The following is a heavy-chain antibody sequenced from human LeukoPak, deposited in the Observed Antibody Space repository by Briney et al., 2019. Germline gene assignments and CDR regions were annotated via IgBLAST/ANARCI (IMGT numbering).Heavy chain of an antibody. CDR1: GYTFTSYG. Sequence: GASVKVSCKASGYTFTSYGISWVRQAPGQGLEWAGWISAYNGNTNYTQKLQGRVTMTTDTSTSTAYMELRSLRSDDTAVYYCARDVFLEWFEDYMDVWGKGTTVTVSS. J-gene: IGHJ6*03. D-gene: IGHD3-3*01. V-gene: IGHV1-18*01. CDR2: ISAYNGNT. CDR3: ARDVFLEWFEDYMDV.